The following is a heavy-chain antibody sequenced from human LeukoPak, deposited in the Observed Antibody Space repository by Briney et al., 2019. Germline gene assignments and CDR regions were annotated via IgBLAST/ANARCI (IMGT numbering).Heavy chain of an antibody. J-gene: IGHJ4*02. V-gene: IGHV3-48*03. Sequence: GGSLRLSCAASGFTFSNYEINWVRQAPGKGLEWVSYISSSGSTIYYADSVKGRFTISRDNAKNSLYLQMNSLRAEDTAVYYCARGAGKIAVGEVDYWGQGTLVTVSS. CDR1: GFTFSNYE. CDR3: ARGAGKIAVGEVDY. CDR2: ISSSGSTI. D-gene: IGHD6-19*01.